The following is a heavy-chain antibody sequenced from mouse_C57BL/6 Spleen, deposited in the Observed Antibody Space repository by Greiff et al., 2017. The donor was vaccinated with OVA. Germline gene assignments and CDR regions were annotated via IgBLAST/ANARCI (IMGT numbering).Heavy chain of an antibody. D-gene: IGHD2-5*01. V-gene: IGHV1-52*01. CDR2: IDPSDSET. CDR1: GYTFTSYW. J-gene: IGHJ3*01. Sequence: VKLQQPGAELVRPGSSVKLSCKASGYTFTSYWMHWVKQRPIQGLEWIGNIDPSDSETHYNQKFKDKATLTVDKSSSTAYMQLSSLTSEDSAVYYCARPYSNYGFAYWGQGTLVTVSA. CDR3: ARPYSNYGFAY.